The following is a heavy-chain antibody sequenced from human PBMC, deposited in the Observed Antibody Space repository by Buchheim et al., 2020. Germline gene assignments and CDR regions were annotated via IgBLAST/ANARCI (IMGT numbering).Heavy chain of an antibody. Sequence: EVQLVESGGGLVQPGGSLRLSCAASGFTFSSYWMHWVRQAPGKGLVWVSRIYNDESSTTYADSVKGRFTISRDSAKNTLYLQMNSLRAEDTAVYYCARANGYYGDYPYFAYWGQGAL. CDR1: GFTFSSYW. V-gene: IGHV3-74*01. J-gene: IGHJ4*02. CDR2: IYNDESST. CDR3: ARANGYYGDYPYFAY. D-gene: IGHD4-17*01.